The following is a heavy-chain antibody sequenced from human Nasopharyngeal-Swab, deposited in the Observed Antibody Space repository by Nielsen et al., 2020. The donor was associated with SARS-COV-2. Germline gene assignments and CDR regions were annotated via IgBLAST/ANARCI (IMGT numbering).Heavy chain of an antibody. CDR3: ARPGWEPYTYYYYGMDV. CDR1: GYTFTSYA. J-gene: IGHJ6*02. CDR2: INTNTGNP. D-gene: IGHD1-26*01. V-gene: IGHV7-4-1*02. Sequence: ASVKVSCKASGYTFTSYAMNWVRQAPGQGLEWMVWINTNTGNPTYAQGFTGRFVFSLDTSVSTAYLQISSLKAEDTAVYYCARPGWEPYTYYYYGMDVWGQGTTVTVSS.